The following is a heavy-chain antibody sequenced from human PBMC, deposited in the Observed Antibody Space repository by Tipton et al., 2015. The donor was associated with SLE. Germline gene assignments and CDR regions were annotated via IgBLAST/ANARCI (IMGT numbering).Heavy chain of an antibody. V-gene: IGHV3-53*05. J-gene: IGHJ2*01. D-gene: IGHD2-15*01. CDR1: GFTVSSNY. Sequence: SLRLSCADSGFTVSSNYMSWVRQAPGKGLEWVSVIYSGGSTYYADSVKGRFTISRDNSKNTLYLQMNSLRAEDTAVYYCARVGYCSGGSCLYWYFDLWGRGTLVTVSS. CDR3: ARVGYCSGGSCLYWYFDL. CDR2: IYSGGST.